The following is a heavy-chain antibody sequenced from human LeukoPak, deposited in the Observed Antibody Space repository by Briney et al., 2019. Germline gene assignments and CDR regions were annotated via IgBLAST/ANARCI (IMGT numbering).Heavy chain of an antibody. CDR3: AKSPGYWAHDN. CDR2: IGGGGGTT. J-gene: IGHJ4*02. CDR1: GFTFSNHG. D-gene: IGHD2-8*02. Sequence: GGSLRLSCAASGFTFSNHGMSWVRQAPGKGLEWVSSIGGGGGTTHYADSVKGRFTIPRDNPKNTLYLQMNSLRAEDTAVYYCAKSPGYWAHDNWGQGTLVIVSS. V-gene: IGHV3-23*01.